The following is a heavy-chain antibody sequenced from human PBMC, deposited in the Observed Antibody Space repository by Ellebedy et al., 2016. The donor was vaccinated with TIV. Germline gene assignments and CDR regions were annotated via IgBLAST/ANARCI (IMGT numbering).Heavy chain of an antibody. CDR3: ARGYYYDSSGYPTASLEYYFDY. Sequence: AASVKVSCKASGYTFIRYVMHWVRQAPGQRLEWMGWMNPNSGNTGYAQKFQGRVTMTRNTSISTAYMELSSLRSEDTAVYYCARGYYYDSSGYPTASLEYYFDYWGQGTLVTVSS. J-gene: IGHJ4*02. D-gene: IGHD3-22*01. CDR2: MNPNSGNT. V-gene: IGHV1-8*01. CDR1: GYTFIRYV.